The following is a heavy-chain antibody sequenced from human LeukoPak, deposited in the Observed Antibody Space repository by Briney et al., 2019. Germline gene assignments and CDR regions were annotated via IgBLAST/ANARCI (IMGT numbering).Heavy chain of an antibody. Sequence: GGSLRLSCAVSGFTFSTYTMHWVRQAPGKGLEWVAVIWYDGSDKYYADSVKGRFTISRDNSKNTLYLQMSSLRAEDTAVYYCARDARETVMLTADFWGQGTLVTVSS. D-gene: IGHD3-16*01. J-gene: IGHJ4*02. CDR2: IWYDGSDK. CDR3: ARDARETVMLTADF. CDR1: GFTFSTYT. V-gene: IGHV3-33*08.